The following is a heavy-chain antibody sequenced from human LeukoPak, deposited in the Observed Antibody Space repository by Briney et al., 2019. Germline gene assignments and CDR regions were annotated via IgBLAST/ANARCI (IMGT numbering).Heavy chain of an antibody. D-gene: IGHD3-10*02. Sequence: PGGSLTLSCAASGFTFSSTWMHWFRQAPGKGLVWVSRIHSDGSSTIYADSVKGRFTISRDNAKNTLYLQMNSLRAEDTAVYYCVRDRYYVPDYWGQGTLVTVSS. V-gene: IGHV3-74*01. CDR1: GFTFSSTW. CDR2: IHSDGSST. J-gene: IGHJ4*02. CDR3: VRDRYYVPDY.